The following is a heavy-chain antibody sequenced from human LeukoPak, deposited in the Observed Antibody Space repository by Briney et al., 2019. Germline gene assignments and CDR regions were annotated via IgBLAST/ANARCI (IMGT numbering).Heavy chain of an antibody. V-gene: IGHV3-30-3*01. CDR2: ISYDGSNK. Sequence: GGSLRLSCAASGFTFSSYAMHWVRQAPGKGLEWVAVISYDGSNKYYADSVKGRFTISRDNSKNTLYLQMNSLRAEDTAVYYCASLDDIVVVPAAIREFDPWGQGTLVTVSS. CDR3: ASLDDIVVVPAAIREFDP. CDR1: GFTFSSYA. D-gene: IGHD2-2*01. J-gene: IGHJ5*02.